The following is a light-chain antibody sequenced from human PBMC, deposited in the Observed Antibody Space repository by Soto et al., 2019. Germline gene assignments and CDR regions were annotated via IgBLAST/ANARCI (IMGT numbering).Light chain of an antibody. J-gene: IGKJ4*02. CDR1: QSIRSY. CDR3: QQSYSTPLT. CDR2: TAT. V-gene: IGKV1-39*01. Sequence: DIHMTQSPSSLSACVVDRATITCRASQSIRSYLNWYQQKPCKAPRLLISTATSLHRGIPLMFSGSGCGTEFTLPIRSLQLEDFATYYCQQSYSTPLTFGGGTKVDTK.